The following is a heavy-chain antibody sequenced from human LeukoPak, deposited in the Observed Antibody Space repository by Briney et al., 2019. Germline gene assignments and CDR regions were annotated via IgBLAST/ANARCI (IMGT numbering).Heavy chain of an antibody. J-gene: IGHJ5*02. CDR2: IYYSGST. V-gene: IGHV4-39*07. Sequence: PSETLSLTCTVSGGSISSSSYYWGWIRQPPGKGLEWIVRIYYSGSTYYNPSLKSRVTISVDTSKNQFSLKLSSVTAADTAVYYCAREIPIVWFGESHNWFDPWGQGTLVTVSS. D-gene: IGHD3-10*01. CDR1: GGSISSSSYY. CDR3: AREIPIVWFGESHNWFDP.